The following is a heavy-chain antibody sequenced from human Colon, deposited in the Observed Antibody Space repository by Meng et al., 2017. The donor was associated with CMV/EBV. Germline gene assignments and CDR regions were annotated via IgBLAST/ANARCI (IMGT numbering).Heavy chain of an antibody. CDR3: ADFENGPGY. D-gene: IGHD1-14*01. V-gene: IGHV3-66*01. CDR1: AFNVSGGY. CDR2: IFSNGNT. J-gene: IGHJ4*02. Sequence: DVPLVESGGGLGRTGGSLRLSCAVSAFNVSGGYMSWVRQAPGKGLEWVSSIFSNGNTYYADSVKGRFTISRDDSKNILFLQMNTLRAEDTAVYSCADFENGPGYWGQGTLVTVSS.